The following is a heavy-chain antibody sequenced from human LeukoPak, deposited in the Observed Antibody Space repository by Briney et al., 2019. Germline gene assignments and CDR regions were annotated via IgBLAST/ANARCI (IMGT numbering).Heavy chain of an antibody. Sequence: SETLSLTCAVYGGSFSGYYWSWIRQPPGKGLEWIGEINHSGSTNYNPSLKSRVTISVDTSKNQFSLKLSSVTAADTAVYYCARGRQWELPTHFDYWGQGTLVTVSS. D-gene: IGHD1-26*01. CDR3: ARGRQWELPTHFDY. CDR1: GGSFSGYY. CDR2: INHSGST. J-gene: IGHJ4*02. V-gene: IGHV4-34*01.